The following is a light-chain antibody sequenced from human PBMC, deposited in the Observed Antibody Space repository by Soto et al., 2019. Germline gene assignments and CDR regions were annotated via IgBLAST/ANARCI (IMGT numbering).Light chain of an antibody. CDR1: SSDVGGYNY. J-gene: IGLJ3*02. CDR2: EVS. Sequence: QSVLTQPPSASGSPGQSVTISCTGTSSDVGGYNYVSWYQQHPGKAPKLMIYEVSQRPSGVPDRFSGSKSGNTASLTVSGLQAEDEADYYCISYSGTNNWVFGGGTKVTVL. V-gene: IGLV2-8*01. CDR3: ISYSGTNNWV.